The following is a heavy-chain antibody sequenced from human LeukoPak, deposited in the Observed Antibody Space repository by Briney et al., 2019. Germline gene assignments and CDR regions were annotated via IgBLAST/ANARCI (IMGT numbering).Heavy chain of an antibody. J-gene: IGHJ6*02. V-gene: IGHV1-18*01. D-gene: IGHD3-10*01. CDR1: GYTFTSYG. CDR3: ARAGYGSGSYSDYYYGMDV. Sequence: GASVKVSCKASGYTFTSYGISWVRQAPGQGLEWMGWISAYNGNTNYAQKLQGRVTMTTDTSTSTAYMELRSLRSDDTAVYYCARAGYGSGSYSDYYYGMDVWGQGTTVTVSS. CDR2: ISAYNGNT.